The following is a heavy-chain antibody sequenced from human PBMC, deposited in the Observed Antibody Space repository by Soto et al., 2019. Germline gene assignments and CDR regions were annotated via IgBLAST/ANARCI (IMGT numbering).Heavy chain of an antibody. J-gene: IGHJ4*02. CDR3: ARDIVLMVYAMDY. CDR2: INAGNGNT. CDR1: GYTFTSYA. D-gene: IGHD2-8*01. Sequence: GASVKVSCKASGYTFTSYAMHWVRQAPGQRPEWMGWINAGNGNTKYSQKFQGRVTITRDTSASTAYMELSSLRSEDTAVYYCARDIVLMVYAMDYWGQGTLVTVSS. V-gene: IGHV1-3*01.